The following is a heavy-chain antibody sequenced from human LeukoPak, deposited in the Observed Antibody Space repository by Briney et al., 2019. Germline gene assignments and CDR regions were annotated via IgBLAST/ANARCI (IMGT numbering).Heavy chain of an antibody. CDR2: MNPNSDNT. CDR3: ARVTGSGWNDAFDI. V-gene: IGHV1-8*01. Sequence: GASVKVSCKASGYTFTSYDINWVRQATGQGLEWMGWMNPNSDNTGYAQKFQGRVTMTRNTSISTAYMELSSLTSDDTAVYYCARVTGSGWNDAFDIWGQGTMVTVSS. J-gene: IGHJ3*02. D-gene: IGHD6-19*01. CDR1: GYTFTSYD.